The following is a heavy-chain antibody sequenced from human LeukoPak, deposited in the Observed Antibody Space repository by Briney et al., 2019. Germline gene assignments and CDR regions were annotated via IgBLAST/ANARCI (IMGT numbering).Heavy chain of an antibody. J-gene: IGHJ4*02. CDR3: AREDYGDYFDY. Sequence: GGSLRLSCAASGFTFSSYWMHWVRQAPGKGLVWDSRINSDGSSTSYADSVKGRFTISRDNAKNTLYLQMNSLRAEDTAVYYCAREDYGDYFDYWGQGTLVTVSS. CDR1: GFTFSSYW. V-gene: IGHV3-74*01. D-gene: IGHD4-17*01. CDR2: INSDGSST.